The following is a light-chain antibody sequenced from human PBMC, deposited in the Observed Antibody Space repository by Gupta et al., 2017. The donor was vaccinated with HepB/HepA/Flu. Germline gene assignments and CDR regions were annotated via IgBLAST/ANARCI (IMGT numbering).Light chain of an antibody. V-gene: IGKV1-39*01. CDR1: QSITNY. Sequence: DIQLTQSPSSLSASVGDRVTITCRASQSITNYLNWYQHKPGEAPKLLIYAAFHLQSGVPSRFSGGGSGTDFTPTISYLQPEDFATYYCQQGSSIPFSFGQGTKVEI. CDR3: QQGSSIPFS. J-gene: IGKJ2*03. CDR2: AAF.